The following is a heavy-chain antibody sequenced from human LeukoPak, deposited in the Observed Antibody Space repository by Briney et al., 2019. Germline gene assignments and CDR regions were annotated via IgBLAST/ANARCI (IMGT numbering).Heavy chain of an antibody. Sequence: ASVKVSCKASVYTFTSYGISWVRQAPGPGLEWMGWISAYNGNTNYAQKLQGRVTMTTDTSTSTAYMELRSLRSDDTAVYYCLWHLSHYGMDVWGKGTTVTVSS. V-gene: IGHV1-18*04. D-gene: IGHD4/OR15-4a*01. CDR2: ISAYNGNT. J-gene: IGHJ6*04. CDR3: LWHLSHYGMDV. CDR1: VYTFTSYG.